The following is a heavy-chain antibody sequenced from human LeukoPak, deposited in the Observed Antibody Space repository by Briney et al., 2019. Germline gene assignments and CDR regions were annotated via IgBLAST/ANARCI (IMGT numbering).Heavy chain of an antibody. V-gene: IGHV3-21*01. D-gene: IGHD1-1*01. Sequence: GGSLRLSCAASGFTFSSYAMSWVRQAPGKGLEWVSSISSSSSYIYYADSVKGRFTISRDNAKNSLYLQMNSLRAEDTAVYYCASLGPGAPDAFDIWGQGTMVTVSS. CDR2: ISSSSSYI. CDR3: ASLGPGAPDAFDI. CDR1: GFTFSSYA. J-gene: IGHJ3*02.